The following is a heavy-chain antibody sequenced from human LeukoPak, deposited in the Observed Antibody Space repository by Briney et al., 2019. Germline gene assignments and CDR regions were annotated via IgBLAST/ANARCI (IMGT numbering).Heavy chain of an antibody. V-gene: IGHV1-2*02. CDR3: ATGGLTMVRGVIITPVGCWFDP. CDR2: INPNSGGT. J-gene: IGHJ5*02. D-gene: IGHD3-10*01. CDR1: GYTFTGYY. Sequence: ASVKVSCKASGYTFTGYYMHWVRQAPGQGLEWMGWINPNSGGTNYAQKFQGRVTMTRDTSISTAYMELSSLRSEDTAVYYCATGGLTMVRGVIITPVGCWFDPWGQGTLVTVSS.